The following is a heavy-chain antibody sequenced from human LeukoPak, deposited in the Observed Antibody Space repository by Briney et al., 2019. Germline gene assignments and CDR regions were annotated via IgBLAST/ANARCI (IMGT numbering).Heavy chain of an antibody. CDR3: MRGRRYTSSWSPFYYYMDV. Sequence: PSETLSLTCGVFGGSLSGYYWGWIRQSPGKGLEWIGEINHSGSTNSNPSLESRVTLSVDMSKNQFSLKLSSVTAADTAVYYCMRGRRYTSSWSPFYYYMDVWGKGTTVTVSS. J-gene: IGHJ6*03. D-gene: IGHD6-13*01. CDR1: GGSLSGYY. V-gene: IGHV4-34*01. CDR2: INHSGST.